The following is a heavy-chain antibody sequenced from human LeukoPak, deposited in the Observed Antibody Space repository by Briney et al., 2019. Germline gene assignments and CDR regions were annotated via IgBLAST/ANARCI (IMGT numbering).Heavy chain of an antibody. CDR3: ARVGYSGGPLGAFDI. CDR1: GFTFSSYS. CDR2: ISSSSSYI. Sequence: GGSLRLSCAASGFTFSSYSMNWVRQAPGKGLEWVSSISSSSSYIYYADSVKGRFTISRDNAKNSLYLQMNSLRAEDTAVYYCARVGYSGGPLGAFDIWGQGTMVTVSS. J-gene: IGHJ3*02. D-gene: IGHD6-13*01. V-gene: IGHV3-21*01.